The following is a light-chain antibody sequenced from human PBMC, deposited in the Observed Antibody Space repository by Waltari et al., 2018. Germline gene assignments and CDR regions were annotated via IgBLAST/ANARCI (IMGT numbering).Light chain of an antibody. V-gene: IGLV1-51*01. CDR2: DNN. Sequence: QSVLTQPPSVSAAPGQKVTISCPGSSSNIGNNNVSGYQQLPGTAPKLLIYDNNKRPSVIPYRFSGSKSGTSATLGITGLQTGDEADYYCGTWDSSLSAWVFGGGTKLTVL. J-gene: IGLJ3*02. CDR3: GTWDSSLSAWV. CDR1: SSNIGNNN.